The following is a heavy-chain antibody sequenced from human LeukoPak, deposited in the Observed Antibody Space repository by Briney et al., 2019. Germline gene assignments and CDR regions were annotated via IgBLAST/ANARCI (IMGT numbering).Heavy chain of an antibody. D-gene: IGHD3-10*01. Sequence: SETLSLTCAVYGGSFSGYYWSWIRQPPGKGLEWIGEINHSGSTNYNPSLKSRVTISVNTSKNQFSLKLSSVTAADTAVYYCASRPVLLWFGELLGGLHWGQGTLVTVSS. CDR3: ASRPVLLWFGELLGGLH. CDR2: INHSGST. V-gene: IGHV4-34*01. CDR1: GGSFSGYY. J-gene: IGHJ4*02.